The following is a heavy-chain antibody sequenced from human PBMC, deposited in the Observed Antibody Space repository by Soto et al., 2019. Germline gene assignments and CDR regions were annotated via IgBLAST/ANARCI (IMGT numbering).Heavy chain of an antibody. CDR2: IIPILGIA. J-gene: IGHJ4*02. CDR3: ARDRQQLVPFDY. D-gene: IGHD6-13*01. Sequence: GASVKVSCKASGGTFSSYTISWVRQAPGQGLEWMGRIIPILGIANYAQKFQGRVTITADNSTSTAYMELSSLRSEDTAVYYCARDRQQLVPFDYWGQGTLVTVSS. V-gene: IGHV1-69*04. CDR1: GGTFSSYT.